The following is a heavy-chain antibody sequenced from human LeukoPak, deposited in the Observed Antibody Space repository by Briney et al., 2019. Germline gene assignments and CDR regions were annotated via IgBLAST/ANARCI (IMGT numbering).Heavy chain of an antibody. V-gene: IGHV4-34*01. J-gene: IGHJ4*02. D-gene: IGHD6-13*01. CDR3: AGGIAAAGSNDY. CDR1: GGSFSGYY. Sequence: PSETLSLTCAVYGGSFSGYYWSWIRQPPGKGLEWIGEINHSGSTNYYPSLKSRVTISVDTSKNQFSLKLSSVTAADTAVYYCAGGIAAAGSNDYWGQGTLVTVSS. CDR2: INHSGST.